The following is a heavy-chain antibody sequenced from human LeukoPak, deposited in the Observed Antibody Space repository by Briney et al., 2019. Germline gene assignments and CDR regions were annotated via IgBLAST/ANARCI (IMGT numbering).Heavy chain of an antibody. CDR3: AKGVWDSSGWYLDY. J-gene: IGHJ4*02. V-gene: IGHV3-23*05. CDR2: INTSGSDT. D-gene: IGHD6-19*01. CDR1: GFTVTSYA. Sequence: TGGSLRLSXAVSGFTVTSYAMSWVRQAPGKGLEWVSVINTSGSDTFYADSVKGRFTISRDSSKNTLYLQMNSLRAEDTAVYYCAKGVWDSSGWYLDYWGQGTLVTVSS.